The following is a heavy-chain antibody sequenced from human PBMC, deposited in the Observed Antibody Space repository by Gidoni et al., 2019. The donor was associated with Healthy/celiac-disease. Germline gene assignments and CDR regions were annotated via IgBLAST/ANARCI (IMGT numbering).Heavy chain of an antibody. D-gene: IGHD3-22*01. V-gene: IGHV3-21*01. CDR1: GFPFRRYS. CDR3: ARDLKNYYDSSGYPAYYDYGMDV. CDR2: ISSSSSYI. J-gene: IGHJ6*02. Sequence: EVQLVESGGGLVKPGGSLRLSCAASGFPFRRYSMNWVRQAPGKGLEWVSSISSSSSYIYYADSVKGRFTISRDNAKNSLYLQMNSLRAEDTAVYYCARDLKNYYDSSGYPAYYDYGMDVWGQGTTVTVSS.